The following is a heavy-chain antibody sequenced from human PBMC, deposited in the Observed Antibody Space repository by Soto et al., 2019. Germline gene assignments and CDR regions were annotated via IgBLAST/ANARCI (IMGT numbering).Heavy chain of an antibody. CDR1: GFTFSNYA. Sequence: QVQLVESGGGVVQPGRSLRLSCAASGFTFSNYAMHWVRQAPGKGLEWVTVISSDGNNKYYADSVKGRFTISRDNSKNTPYLQVISRRAEDTAVYYCARERRGGNSGYYLDYWGQGTLVTVSS. V-gene: IGHV3-30-3*01. CDR3: ARERRGGNSGYYLDY. D-gene: IGHD2-21*02. J-gene: IGHJ4*02. CDR2: ISSDGNNK.